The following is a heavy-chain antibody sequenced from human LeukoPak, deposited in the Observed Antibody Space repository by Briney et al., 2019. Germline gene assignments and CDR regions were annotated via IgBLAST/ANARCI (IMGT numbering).Heavy chain of an antibody. V-gene: IGHV1-18*01. D-gene: IGHD3-22*01. CDR2: ISAYNGNT. Sequence: ASVKVFCKASGYTFTSYGISWVRQAPGQGLEWMGWISAYNGNTNYAQKLQGRVTMTTDTSTSTAYMELWSLRSDDTAVYYCARDLGWRDSSGSSDYWGQGTLVTVSS. CDR1: GYTFTSYG. CDR3: ARDLGWRDSSGSSDY. J-gene: IGHJ4*02.